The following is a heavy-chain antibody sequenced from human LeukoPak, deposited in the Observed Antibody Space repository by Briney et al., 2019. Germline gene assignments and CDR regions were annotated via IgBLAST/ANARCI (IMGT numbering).Heavy chain of an antibody. Sequence: GGSLRLSCAASGFTFSSYSMNWVRQAPGKGLEWVSSISSSSSYIYYADSVKGRFTISRDNAENSLYLQMNSLRAEDTAVYYCARVREDSSGYYDYWGQGTLVTVSS. CDR2: ISSSSSYI. D-gene: IGHD3-22*01. J-gene: IGHJ4*02. CDR1: GFTFSSYS. CDR3: ARVREDSSGYYDY. V-gene: IGHV3-21*01.